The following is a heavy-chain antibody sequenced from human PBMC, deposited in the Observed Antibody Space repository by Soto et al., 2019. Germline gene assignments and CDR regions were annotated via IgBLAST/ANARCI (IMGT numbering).Heavy chain of an antibody. V-gene: IGHV1-2*04. J-gene: IGHJ3*02. CDR3: ASAYGGGIDAFDI. Sequence: ASVKVSCKASGYTFTGYYMHWVRQAPGQGLEWMGWINPNSGGTNYAQKFQGWVTMTRDTSISTAYMELSRLRSDGTAVYYCASAYGGGIDAFDIWGQGTMVTVSS. CDR1: GYTFTGYY. D-gene: IGHD3-16*01. CDR2: INPNSGGT.